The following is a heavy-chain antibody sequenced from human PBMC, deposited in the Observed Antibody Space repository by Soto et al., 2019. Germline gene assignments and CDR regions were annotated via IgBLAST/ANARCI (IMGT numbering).Heavy chain of an antibody. J-gene: IGHJ4*02. CDR2: ISGSGGRS. Sequence: EVQLLDSGGGLVQPGGSLRLSCAASGFTFSNYAMTWVRQGPGKGLEWVSGISGSGGRSYYAASVKGRFTISRDNSRSSLYLRMTSLRAEDTAVYYCAKAYFVWSSEQPYYFDYWGQGTLVTVSS. D-gene: IGHD3-16*01. V-gene: IGHV3-23*01. CDR3: AKAYFVWSSEQPYYFDY. CDR1: GFTFSNYA.